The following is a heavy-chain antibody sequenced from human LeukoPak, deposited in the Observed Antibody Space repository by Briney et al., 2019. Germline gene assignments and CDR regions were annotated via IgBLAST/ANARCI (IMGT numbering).Heavy chain of an antibody. CDR1: GFTFGSYS. J-gene: IGHJ3*02. CDR2: ISSSSTVI. D-gene: IGHD1-1*01. V-gene: IGHV3-21*01. Sequence: GGSLRLSCAASGFTFGSYSINWVRQAPGKGLEWVSSISSSSTVIFYADSVKGRFTISRDNAKNSLYLQMNSLRAEDTALYYCARGGAGAIKDDLFDIWGQGTMVTVSS. CDR3: ARGGAGAIKDDLFDI.